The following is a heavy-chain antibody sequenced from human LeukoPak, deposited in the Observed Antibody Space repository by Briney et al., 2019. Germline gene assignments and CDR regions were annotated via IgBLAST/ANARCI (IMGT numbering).Heavy chain of an antibody. Sequence: GGSLRLSCAASGFTFSSYGMSWVRQAPGKGLEWVSAISGTGGSPYYADSVKGRFTISRDNSKNTLYLQMNSLRAEDTAVYYCAKVNSGIAVAGIDYWGQGTLVAVSS. CDR1: GFTFSSYG. CDR2: ISGTGGSP. V-gene: IGHV3-23*01. CDR3: AKVNSGIAVAGIDY. D-gene: IGHD6-19*01. J-gene: IGHJ4*02.